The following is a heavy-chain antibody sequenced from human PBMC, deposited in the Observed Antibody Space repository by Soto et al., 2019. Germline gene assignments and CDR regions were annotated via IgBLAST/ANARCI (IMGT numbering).Heavy chain of an antibody. Sequence: ASVKVSCKASGYTFTSYGISWVRQAPGQGLEWMGIINPSGGSTSYAQKFQGRVTMTRDTSTSTVYMELSSLRSEDTAVYYCARGAGYSSSLVSDPQAFDYWGQGTLVTVS. V-gene: IGHV1-46*01. CDR3: ARGAGYSSSLVSDPQAFDY. D-gene: IGHD6-13*01. CDR2: INPSGGST. CDR1: GYTFTSYG. J-gene: IGHJ4*02.